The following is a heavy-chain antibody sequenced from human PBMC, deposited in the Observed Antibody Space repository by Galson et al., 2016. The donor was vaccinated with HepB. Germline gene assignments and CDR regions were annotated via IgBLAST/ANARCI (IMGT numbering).Heavy chain of an antibody. V-gene: IGHV3-74*01. CDR1: GFKFSNFW. Sequence: SLRLSCAASGFKFSNFWMHWVRHVPGKGLLWVSRISSDGTFTNYADSVKGRFTVSRDNSQNTVFLKMNDLRDDDTATYFCTREEVTTYSNAFDLWGQGTRVAVSS. CDR3: TREEVTTYSNAFDL. D-gene: IGHD2-15*01. CDR2: ISSDGTFT. J-gene: IGHJ3*01.